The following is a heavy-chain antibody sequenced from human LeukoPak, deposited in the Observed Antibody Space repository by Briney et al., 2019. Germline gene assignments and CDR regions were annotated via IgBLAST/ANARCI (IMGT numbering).Heavy chain of an antibody. Sequence: PGGSLRLSCAASGFTFSSYAMHWVRQAPGKGLEYVSAISSNGGSTYYANSVKGRFTISRDNSKNTLYLQMNSLRAEDTAVYYCAKDVLRYFDWLLGSAFDIWGQGTMVTVSS. J-gene: IGHJ3*02. V-gene: IGHV3-64*01. CDR2: ISSNGGST. CDR3: AKDVLRYFDWLLGSAFDI. D-gene: IGHD3-9*01. CDR1: GFTFSSYA.